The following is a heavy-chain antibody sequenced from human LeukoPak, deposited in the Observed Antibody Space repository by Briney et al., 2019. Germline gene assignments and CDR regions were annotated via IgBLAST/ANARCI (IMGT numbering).Heavy chain of an antibody. D-gene: IGHD3-16*01. CDR3: ARGLGEWNY. CDR2: INHSGST. J-gene: IGHJ4*02. CDR1: GGSFSGYY. V-gene: IGHV4-34*01. Sequence: SETLSLTCAVYGGSFSGYYWSWIRRPPGKGLEWIGEINHSGSTNYNPSLKSRVTISVDTSKNQFSLKLSSVTAADTAVYYCARGLGEWNYRGQGTLVTVSS.